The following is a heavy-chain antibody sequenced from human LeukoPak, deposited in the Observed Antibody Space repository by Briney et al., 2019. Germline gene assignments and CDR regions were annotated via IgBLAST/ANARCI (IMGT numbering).Heavy chain of an antibody. Sequence: SETLSLTCTVSGGSISSYYWSWIRQPAGKGLEWIGHIYISGSTNYNPSLKSRVTMSVDTSKNQFSLKLNSVTAADTAVYYCARTVSIYVGAYDCWGQGTLVTVSS. J-gene: IGHJ4*02. V-gene: IGHV4-4*07. CDR2: IYISGST. CDR3: ARTVSIYVGAYDC. CDR1: GGSISSYY. D-gene: IGHD1-26*01.